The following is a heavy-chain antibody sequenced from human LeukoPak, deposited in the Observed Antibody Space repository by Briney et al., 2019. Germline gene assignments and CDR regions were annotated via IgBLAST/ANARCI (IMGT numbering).Heavy chain of an antibody. Sequence: GGSLRLSCAASGFTFSRYSMNWIRQAPGKGLEWISYISSSSSTISYADSVKGRSTTSRDNAKNSVYLQMNSLRAEDTAVYYCAREGGGFDYWGQGTLVTVSS. CDR2: ISSSSSTI. CDR3: AREGGGFDY. D-gene: IGHD3-16*01. CDR1: GFTFSRYS. V-gene: IGHV3-48*04. J-gene: IGHJ4*02.